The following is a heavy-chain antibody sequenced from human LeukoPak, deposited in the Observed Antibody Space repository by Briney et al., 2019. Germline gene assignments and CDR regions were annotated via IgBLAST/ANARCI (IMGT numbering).Heavy chain of an antibody. J-gene: IGHJ6*03. V-gene: IGHV4-59*11. CDR2: IYYSGSI. CDR3: ARDLIDPPYYYYMDV. CDR1: GGSISSHY. D-gene: IGHD3-16*02. Sequence: SETLSLTCTVSGGSISSHYWSWIRQPPGKGLEWIGYIYYSGSINYNPSLKSRVTISVDTSKNQFSLTLSSVTAADTAVYYCARDLIDPPYYYYMDVWGKGTTVTVSS.